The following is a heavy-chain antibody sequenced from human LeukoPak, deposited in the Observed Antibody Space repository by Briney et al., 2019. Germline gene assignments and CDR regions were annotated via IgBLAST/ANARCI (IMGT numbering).Heavy chain of an antibody. CDR2: MYYSGST. J-gene: IGHJ4*02. CDR3: VKHAHSGYDLSH. D-gene: IGHD5-12*01. V-gene: IGHV4-39*01. CDR1: GGSISSSSPYY. Sequence: SETLSLACTVSGGSISSSSPYYWGWIRQPPGKGLEWIGSMYYSGSTYYNPSLKSRVTIFVDTSKNQFSLKVRSVAAADTAVYYCVKHAHSGYDLSHWGQATLVTVSP.